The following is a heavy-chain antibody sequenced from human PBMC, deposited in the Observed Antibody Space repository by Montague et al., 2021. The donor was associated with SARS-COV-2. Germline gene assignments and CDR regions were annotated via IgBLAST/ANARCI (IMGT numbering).Heavy chain of an antibody. J-gene: IGHJ4*02. V-gene: IGHV4-34*01. CDR2: INHSGST. Sequence: SETLSLTCAVYGGSFNDYYWSWIRRPPAKGLEWIGEINHSGSTNYNPSLKSRVTISVDTSKNQFSLKLSSVTAADTAVYYCARTGRYMITFGGVIARPSYFDYWGQGTLVTVSS. CDR3: ARTGRYMITFGGVIARPSYFDY. CDR1: GGSFNDYY. D-gene: IGHD3-16*02.